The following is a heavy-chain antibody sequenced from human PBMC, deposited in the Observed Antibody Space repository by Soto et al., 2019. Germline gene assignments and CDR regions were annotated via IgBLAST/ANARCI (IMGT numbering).Heavy chain of an antibody. CDR2: ISSSGSTI. CDR3: ARDRLGSGYDPPVYGY. Sequence: GGSLRLSCAAPGFTFSDYYMSWIRQAPGKGLEWVSYISSSGSTIYYADSVKGRFTISRDNAKNSLYLQMNSLRAEDTAVYYCARDRLGSGYDPPVYGYWGQGTLVTVSS. CDR1: GFTFSDYY. V-gene: IGHV3-11*01. J-gene: IGHJ4*02. D-gene: IGHD5-12*01.